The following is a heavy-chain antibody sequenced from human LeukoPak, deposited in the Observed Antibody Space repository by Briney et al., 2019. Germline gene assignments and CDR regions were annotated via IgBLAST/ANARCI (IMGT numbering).Heavy chain of an antibody. J-gene: IGHJ4*02. CDR2: INHSVST. CDR3: ARGPRPMVRGFDY. V-gene: IGHV4-34*01. CDR1: GGSFSGYY. Sequence: KASETLSLTCAVYGGSFSGYYWSWIRQPPGKGLEWIGEINHSVSTNYNPSLKSRVTISVDTSKNQFSLKLSSVTAADTAVYYCARGPRPMVRGFDYWGQGTLVTVSS. D-gene: IGHD3-10*01.